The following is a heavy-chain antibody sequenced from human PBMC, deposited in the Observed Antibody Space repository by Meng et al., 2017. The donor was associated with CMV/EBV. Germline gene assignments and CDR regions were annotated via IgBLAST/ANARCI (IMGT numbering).Heavy chain of an antibody. Sequence: ALVKVSCKASGYTFTGYYMLWVRQVPGQGLEWMGWINLNGGGTNYAQKFQGRVTMTRDTSISTAYMELSRLGSYDAAVYYCARGWIQLWLMCYWGQGTLVTVSS. V-gene: IGHV1-2*02. CDR1: GYTFTGYY. J-gene: IGHJ4*02. CDR3: ARGWIQLWLMCY. D-gene: IGHD5-18*01. CDR2: INLNGGGT.